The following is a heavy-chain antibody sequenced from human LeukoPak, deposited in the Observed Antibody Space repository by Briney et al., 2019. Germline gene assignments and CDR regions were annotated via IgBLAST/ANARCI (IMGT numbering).Heavy chain of an antibody. J-gene: IGHJ5*02. D-gene: IGHD3-10*01. V-gene: IGHV4-38-2*02. CDR2: IYHSGST. CDR3: AREGYYGSGSNWFDP. CDR1: GYSISSGYY. Sequence: PSETLSLTCTVSGYSISSGYYWGWIRQPPGKGLEWIGSIYHSGSTYYNPSLKSRVTISVDTSKNQFFLTVTSVTAADTAVYYCAREGYYGSGSNWFDPWGQGTLVTVSS.